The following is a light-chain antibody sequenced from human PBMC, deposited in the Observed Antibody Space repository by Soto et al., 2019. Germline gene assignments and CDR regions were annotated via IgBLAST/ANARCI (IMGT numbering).Light chain of an antibody. CDR3: QQYGSSPAIT. Sequence: EIVLTHSPGTLSLSPGERATLSCRASQSVSSSYLACYQQKPGQAPRLLIYGASSRATGIPDRFSGSGSGTDFTLTISRLEPEDFAVYYCQQYGSSPAITFGQGTRLEIK. J-gene: IGKJ5*01. CDR1: QSVSSSY. V-gene: IGKV3-20*01. CDR2: GAS.